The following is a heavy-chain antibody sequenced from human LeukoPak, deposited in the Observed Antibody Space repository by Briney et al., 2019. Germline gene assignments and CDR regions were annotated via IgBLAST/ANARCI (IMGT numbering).Heavy chain of an antibody. J-gene: IGHJ3*01. V-gene: IGHV1-2*02. CDR3: AREAYYYGSHKAGFDV. CDR2: INANSGDS. D-gene: IGHD3-10*01. Sequence: ASVKVSCKTSGFTFTDYYMYWVRQAPGQGLEWMAWINANSGDSKSAQTFQGRITMTRDTPTTTVYMELSSLRSDDTAVYYCAREAYYYGSHKAGFDVWGQGTVVTVSS. CDR1: GFTFTDYY.